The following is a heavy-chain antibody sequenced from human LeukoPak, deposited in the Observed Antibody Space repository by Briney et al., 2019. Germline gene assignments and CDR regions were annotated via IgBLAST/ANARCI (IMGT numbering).Heavy chain of an antibody. CDR3: ARGGGLDV. V-gene: IGHV3-7*03. Sequence: GGSLRLSCAASGFTLSNHWMTWVRQVPGRGPEWVANVNRDGSETYYLDSVKGRFTISRDNAKNSLYLQMSNLRAEDTAVYFCARGGGLDVWGQGATVTVSS. CDR1: GFTLSNHW. J-gene: IGHJ6*02. D-gene: IGHD3-16*01. CDR2: VNRDGSET.